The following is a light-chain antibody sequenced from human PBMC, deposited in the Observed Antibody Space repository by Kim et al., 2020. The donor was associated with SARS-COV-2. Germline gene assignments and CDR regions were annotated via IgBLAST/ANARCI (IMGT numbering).Light chain of an antibody. J-gene: IGLJ2*01. CDR1: SSDVGGYNY. CDR3: CSYAGSYTLVV. V-gene: IGLV2-11*01. CDR2: DVS. Sequence: QSGNISCTGTSSDVGGYNYVSWYQQHPGKAPKLMIYDVSKRPSGVPDRFSGSKSGNTASLTISGLQAEDEADYYCCSYAGSYTLVVFGGGTQLTVL.